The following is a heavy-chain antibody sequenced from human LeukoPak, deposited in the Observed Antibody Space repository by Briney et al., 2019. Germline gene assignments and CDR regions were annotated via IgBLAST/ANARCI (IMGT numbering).Heavy chain of an antibody. CDR2: IRSSGSDT. V-gene: IGHV3-11*03. CDR1: GLTFSDYH. Sequence: GGSLRLSCAASGLTFSDYHMSWIRQAPGKGLEWISYIRSSGSDTNYADSVRGRFTISRDNSRNTVYLQMNSLRAEDTAVYYCARYYYNRSGYPYYLDYWGQGTMVTVSS. D-gene: IGHD3-22*01. CDR3: ARYYYNRSGYPYYLDY. J-gene: IGHJ4*02.